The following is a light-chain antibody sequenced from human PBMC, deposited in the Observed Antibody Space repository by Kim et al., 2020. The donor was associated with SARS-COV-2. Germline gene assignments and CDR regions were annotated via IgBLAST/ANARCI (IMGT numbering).Light chain of an antibody. CDR1: SSDGGNYKY. CDR2: EVN. V-gene: IGLV2-8*01. CDR3: SSYAGTNNYV. Sequence: GQSFTISCTGTSSDGGNYKYVSWYQQHPGKAPKFIIYEVNKRPSGVPDRFSGSKSGNTASLTVSGLQAEDEAHYYCSSYAGTNNYVFGTGTKVTVL. J-gene: IGLJ1*01.